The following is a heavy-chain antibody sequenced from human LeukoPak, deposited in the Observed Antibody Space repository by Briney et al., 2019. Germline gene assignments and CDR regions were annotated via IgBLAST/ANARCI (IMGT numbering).Heavy chain of an antibody. CDR1: GGTFSSYA. J-gene: IGHJ4*02. D-gene: IGHD5-18*01. CDR3: ARDHTAMGNDY. Sequence: ASVKVSCKASGGTFSSYAISWVRQAPGQGLEWMGRIIPILGIANYAQKFQGRVTITADKSTSTAYMELSSLRSEDTAVYYCARDHTAMGNDYWGQGTLVTVSS. CDR2: IIPILGIA. V-gene: IGHV1-69*04.